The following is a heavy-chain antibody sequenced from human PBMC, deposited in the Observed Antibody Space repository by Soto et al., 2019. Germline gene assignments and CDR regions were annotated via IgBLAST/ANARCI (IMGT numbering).Heavy chain of an antibody. J-gene: IGHJ4*02. Sequence: QVQLVQSGAEVKKPGSSVKVSCKASGGTFSSYTISWVRQAPGQGLEWMGRIIPTLGIANYAQKFQGRVTITADKSTSTAYMELSSLRSEDTAVYYCARQIVGATSYYFDYWGQGTLVTVSS. D-gene: IGHD1-26*01. V-gene: IGHV1-69*02. CDR3: ARQIVGATSYYFDY. CDR1: GGTFSSYT. CDR2: IIPTLGIA.